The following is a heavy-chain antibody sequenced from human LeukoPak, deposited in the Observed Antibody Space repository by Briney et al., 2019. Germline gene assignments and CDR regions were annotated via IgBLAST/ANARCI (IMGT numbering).Heavy chain of an antibody. CDR3: ARALRGTFWFDP. J-gene: IGHJ5*02. Sequence: QASETLTLPCTVSGGSISSGSYYWSWIRQPAGKGLEWIGRIYTSGSTNYNPSLKSRVTISVETSKNQFSLKLSSVTAADTAVYYCARALRGTFWFDPWGQGTLVTVSS. CDR1: GGSISSGSYY. V-gene: IGHV4-61*02. CDR2: IYTSGST. D-gene: IGHD2/OR15-2a*01.